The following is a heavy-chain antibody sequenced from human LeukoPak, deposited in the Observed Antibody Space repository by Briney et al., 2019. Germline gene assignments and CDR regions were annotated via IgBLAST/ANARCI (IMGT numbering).Heavy chain of an antibody. V-gene: IGHV1-8*01. D-gene: IGHD1-26*01. J-gene: IGHJ3*02. Sequence: ASVKVSCKASGYTFTSYDINWVRQATGQGLEWMGWMNPNSGNTGYAQKSQGRVTMTRNTSISTAYMELSSLRSEDTAVYYCARAPKTLVGATDAFDIWGQGTMVTVSS. CDR2: MNPNSGNT. CDR3: ARAPKTLVGATDAFDI. CDR1: GYTFTSYD.